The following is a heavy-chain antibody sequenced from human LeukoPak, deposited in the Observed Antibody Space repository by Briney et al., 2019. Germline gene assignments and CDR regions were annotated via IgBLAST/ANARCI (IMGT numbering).Heavy chain of an antibody. CDR1: GDSVSSNSAA. V-gene: IGHV6-1*01. J-gene: IGHJ5*02. D-gene: IGHD2-15*01. CDR3: ARGRGEICSGGSCYGVWFDP. CDR2: TYYRSKWYN. Sequence: SQTLSLTCAISGDSVSSNSAAWNWIRQSPSRGLQWLGRTYYRSKWYNDYAVSVKSRITINPDTSKNQFSLQLNSVTPEDTAVYYCARGRGEICSGGSCYGVWFDPWGQGTLVTVSS.